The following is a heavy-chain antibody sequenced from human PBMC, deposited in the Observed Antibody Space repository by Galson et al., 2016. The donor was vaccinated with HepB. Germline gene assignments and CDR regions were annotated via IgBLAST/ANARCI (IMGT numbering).Heavy chain of an antibody. CDR3: ARTTMQTYGDYDY. D-gene: IGHD4-17*01. CDR1: GYRFTSYW. V-gene: IGHV5-51*01. J-gene: IGHJ4*02. Sequence: QSGAEVKKPGESLKISCRGSGYRFTSYWIAWVRQMPGKGLEWMGIIYPGDSDTRYSPSFQGQVTISADKSITTAYLQWSSLKPSDTAMYYCARTTMQTYGDYDYWGQGTLVTVSS. CDR2: IYPGDSDT.